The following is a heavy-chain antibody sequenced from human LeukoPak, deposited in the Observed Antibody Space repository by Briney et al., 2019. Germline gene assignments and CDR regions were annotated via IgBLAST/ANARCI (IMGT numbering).Heavy chain of an antibody. CDR2: IIPILGIA. J-gene: IGHJ4*02. CDR1: GGTFSSYA. V-gene: IGHV1-69*04. Sequence: SVKVSCKASGGTFSSYAISWVRQAPGQGLEWMGRIIPILGIANYAQKFQGRVTITADKSTSTAYMELSSLRSEDTAVYYCARVDTAMAAVGNWGQGTLVTVSS. CDR3: ARVDTAMAAVGN. D-gene: IGHD5-18*01.